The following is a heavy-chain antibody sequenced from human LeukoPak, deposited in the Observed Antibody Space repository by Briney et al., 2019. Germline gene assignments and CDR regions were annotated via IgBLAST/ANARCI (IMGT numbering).Heavy chain of an antibody. Sequence: GGSRRLSCAAAGFTFSDYNMNWVRQPPGKGLEWVSYISSSSSTIYYADSVKGRFTISRDNAKNSLYLQMSSLRAEDTAVYYCARAYSGYTYGYHYWGQGTLVTVSS. J-gene: IGHJ4*02. V-gene: IGHV3-48*01. D-gene: IGHD5-18*01. CDR1: GFTFSDYN. CDR2: ISSSSSTI. CDR3: ARAYSGYTYGYHY.